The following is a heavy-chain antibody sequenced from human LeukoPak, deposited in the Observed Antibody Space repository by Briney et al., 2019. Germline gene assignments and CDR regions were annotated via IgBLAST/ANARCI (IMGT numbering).Heavy chain of an antibody. CDR3: ARGTSASYYGSGSYYDY. D-gene: IGHD3-10*01. Sequence: PSETLSLTCTVSGGSISSYYWSWIRQPPGKGLEWIGYIYYSGSTNYNPSLKSRVTISVDTSKNQFSLKLSSVTAADTAVYYCARGTSASYYGSGSYYDYWGQGTLVTVSS. CDR1: GGSISSYY. V-gene: IGHV4-59*08. CDR2: IYYSGST. J-gene: IGHJ4*02.